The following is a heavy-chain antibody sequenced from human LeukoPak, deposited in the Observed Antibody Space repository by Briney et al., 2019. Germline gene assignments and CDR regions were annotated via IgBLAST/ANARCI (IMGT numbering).Heavy chain of an antibody. D-gene: IGHD3-10*01. CDR2: INHSGST. J-gene: IGHJ4*02. Sequence: PSETLSLTCAVYGGSFSGYYWSWIRQSPGKGLEWIGEINHSGSTNYNPSLKSRVTISVDTSKNQFSLKLSSVTAADTAVYYCARGGITMVRGVILFKSKFLYFDYWGQGTLVTVSS. V-gene: IGHV4-34*01. CDR3: ARGGITMVRGVILFKSKFLYFDY. CDR1: GGSFSGYY.